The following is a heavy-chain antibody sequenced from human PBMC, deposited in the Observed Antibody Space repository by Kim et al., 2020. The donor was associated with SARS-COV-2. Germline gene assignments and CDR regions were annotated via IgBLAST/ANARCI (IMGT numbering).Heavy chain of an antibody. J-gene: IGHJ4*02. Sequence: GGSLRLSCAASGFTFSSYGMHWVRQAPGKGLEWVAVISYDGSNKYYADSVKGRFTISRDNSKNTLYLQMNSLRAEDTAVYYCAKGYYYGSGSYYKPFDYWGQGTLVTVSS. CDR3: AKGYYYGSGSYYKPFDY. V-gene: IGHV3-30*18. CDR1: GFTFSSYG. CDR2: ISYDGSNK. D-gene: IGHD3-10*01.